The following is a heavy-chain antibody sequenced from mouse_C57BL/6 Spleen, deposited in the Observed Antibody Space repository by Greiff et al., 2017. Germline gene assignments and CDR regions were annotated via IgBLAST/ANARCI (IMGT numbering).Heavy chain of an antibody. D-gene: IGHD1-1*01. Sequence: QVQLQQPGAELVRPGSSVKLSCKASGYTFTSYWMHWVKQRPIQGLEWIGNIDPSDSETHYNQKFKDKATLTVDKSSSTAYMQLSSLTSEDSAVYDCAREDYGSSYPFAYWGQGTLVTVSA. J-gene: IGHJ3*01. CDR3: AREDYGSSYPFAY. V-gene: IGHV1-52*01. CDR2: IDPSDSET. CDR1: GYTFTSYW.